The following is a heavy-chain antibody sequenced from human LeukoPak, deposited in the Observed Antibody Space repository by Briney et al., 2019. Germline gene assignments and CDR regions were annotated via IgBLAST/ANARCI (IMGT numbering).Heavy chain of an antibody. D-gene: IGHD3-10*01. J-gene: IGHJ6*02. V-gene: IGHV3-30*02. Sequence: GKSLRLSCAASGFTFSTFAMHWVRQAPGKGLEWVAFIRYDGSNKYYADSVKGRFTISRDNSKNTLYLQMNSLRAEDTAVYYCAKDAGRSGYYYGMDVWGQGTTVTVSS. CDR2: IRYDGSNK. CDR1: GFTFSTFA. CDR3: AKDAGRSGYYYGMDV.